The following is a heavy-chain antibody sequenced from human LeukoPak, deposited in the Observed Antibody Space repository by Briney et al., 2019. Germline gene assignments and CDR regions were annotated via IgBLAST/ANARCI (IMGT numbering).Heavy chain of an antibody. CDR2: ISYDGSNK. V-gene: IGHV3-30*01. D-gene: IGHD2/OR15-2a*01. Sequence: GGSLRLSCAASGFTFSSYAMHWVRQAPGKGLEWVAVISYDGSNKYYADSVKGRFTISRDNSKNTLYLQMNSLRAEDTAVYYCARAKIGDYWGQGTMVTVSS. J-gene: IGHJ4*02. CDR1: GFTFSSYA. CDR3: ARAKIGDY.